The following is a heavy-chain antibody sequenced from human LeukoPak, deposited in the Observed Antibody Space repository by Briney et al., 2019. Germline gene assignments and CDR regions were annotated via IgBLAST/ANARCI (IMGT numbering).Heavy chain of an antibody. D-gene: IGHD4-17*01. J-gene: IGHJ4*02. V-gene: IGHV3-66*01. Sequence: GGSLRLSCAASGFTVSSNYMSWVRQAPGKGLEWVSVIYSGGSTYYADSVKGRFTISRDNSKNTLYLQMNSLRAEDTAVYYCALLHDYGDSYYFDYWGQGTLVTVSS. CDR3: ALLHDYGDSYYFDY. CDR2: IYSGGST. CDR1: GFTVSSNY.